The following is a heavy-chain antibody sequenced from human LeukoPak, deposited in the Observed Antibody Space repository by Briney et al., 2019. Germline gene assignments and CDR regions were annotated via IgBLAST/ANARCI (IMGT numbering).Heavy chain of an antibody. V-gene: IGHV4-39*01. Sequence: SETLSLTCTVSGGSISSSSYYWGWIRQPPGKGLEWIGSIYYSGSTCYNPSLKSRVTISVDTSKNQFSLKLSSVTAADTAVYYCARQIIGGWHGDYWGQGTLVTVSS. CDR2: IYYSGST. J-gene: IGHJ4*02. CDR1: GGSISSSSYY. CDR3: ARQIIGGWHGDY. D-gene: IGHD6-19*01.